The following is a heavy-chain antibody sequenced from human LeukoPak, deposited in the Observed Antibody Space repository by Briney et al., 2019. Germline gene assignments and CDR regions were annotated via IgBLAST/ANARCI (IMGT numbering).Heavy chain of an antibody. Sequence: SETLSLTCTVSGGSISNSSYYWGWIRQPPGKGLEWIGSIYYSGSTYYNPSLKSRVTISVDTSKNQFSLKLSSVTAADTAVYYCARSYDSSGYSVYWGQGTLVTVSS. J-gene: IGHJ4*02. CDR1: GGSISNSSYY. CDR2: IYYSGST. V-gene: IGHV4-39*07. D-gene: IGHD3-22*01. CDR3: ARSYDSSGYSVY.